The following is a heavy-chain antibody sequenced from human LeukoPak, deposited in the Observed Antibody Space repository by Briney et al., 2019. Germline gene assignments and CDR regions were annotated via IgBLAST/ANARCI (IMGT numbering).Heavy chain of an antibody. V-gene: IGHV1-2*02. D-gene: IGHD1-26*01. CDR3: ARAKVGAMVFDY. CDR2: INPNSGGT. CDR1: GYTFTGYY. J-gene: IGHJ4*02. Sequence: VASVKVSCKASGYTFTGYYMHWVRQAPGQGLEWMGWINPNSGGTNYAQKFQGRVTMTRDTSISTAYMELSRLRSDDTAVYYCARAKVGAMVFDYWGQGTLVTVSS.